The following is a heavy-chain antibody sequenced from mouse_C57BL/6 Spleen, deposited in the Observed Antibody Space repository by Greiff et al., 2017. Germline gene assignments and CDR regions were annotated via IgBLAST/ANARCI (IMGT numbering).Heavy chain of an antibody. Sequence: VKLMESGAELARPGASVKMSCKASGYTFTSYTMHWVKQRPGQGLEWIGYINPSSGYTKYNQKFKDKATLTADKSSSTAYMQLSSLTSEDSAVYYCARGEGDYYGSSYAWLAYWGQGTLVTVSA. CDR1: GYTFTSYT. D-gene: IGHD1-1*01. CDR2: INPSSGYT. CDR3: ARGEGDYYGSSYAWLAY. V-gene: IGHV1-4*01. J-gene: IGHJ3*01.